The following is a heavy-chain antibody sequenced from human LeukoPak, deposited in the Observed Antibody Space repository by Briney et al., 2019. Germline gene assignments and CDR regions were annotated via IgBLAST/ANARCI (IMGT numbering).Heavy chain of an antibody. CDR1: NGSINPYY. J-gene: IGHJ2*01. V-gene: IGHV4-59*08. Sequence: SETLSITCTVSNGSINPYYWGWIRQPRGKGLEWIAYIHSSGITNYSPSLKSRVTISVDTSKKQFSLNVASVTAADTAVYFCARHITRSGSAFDLWGRGTLVTVSS. CDR3: ARHITRSGSAFDL. CDR2: IHSSGIT. D-gene: IGHD3-10*01.